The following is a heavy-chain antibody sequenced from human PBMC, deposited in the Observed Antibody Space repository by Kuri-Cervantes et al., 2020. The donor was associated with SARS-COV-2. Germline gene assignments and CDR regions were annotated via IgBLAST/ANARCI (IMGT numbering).Heavy chain of an antibody. Sequence: GESLKISCAASGFTFSSYWMSWVRQAPGKGLEWVANIKQDGSEKYYVDSVKGRFTISRDNAKNSLYLQMNSLRAEDTAVYYCARARGYCTNGVCYLRFDPWGQGTLVTVSS. CDR2: IKQDGSEK. V-gene: IGHV3-7*03. D-gene: IGHD2-8*01. J-gene: IGHJ5*02. CDR3: ARARGYCTNGVCYLRFDP. CDR1: GFTFSSYW.